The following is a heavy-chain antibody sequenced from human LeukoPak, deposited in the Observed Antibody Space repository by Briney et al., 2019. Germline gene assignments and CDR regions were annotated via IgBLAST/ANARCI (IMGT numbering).Heavy chain of an antibody. V-gene: IGHV4-34*01. CDR3: ARGEAAAGTGYYFDY. CDR2: VNHSGST. J-gene: IGHJ4*02. CDR1: GGSFSGYY. D-gene: IGHD6-13*01. Sequence: SETLSLTCAVYGGSFSGYYWSWIRQPPGKGLEWIGEVNHSGSTNYNPSLKSRVAISVDTSKNQFSLKLSSVTAAGTAVYYCARGEAAAGTGYYFDYWGQGTLVTVSS.